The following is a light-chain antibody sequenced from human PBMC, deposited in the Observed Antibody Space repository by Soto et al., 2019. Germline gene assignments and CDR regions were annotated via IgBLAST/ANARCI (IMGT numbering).Light chain of an antibody. Sequence: IVLTQSPGTLSLPPGERATLSCRASQSVSGTYLAWYQQKPGQAPRLLIYDVSSRATGIPDRFSGSGSGADFTLTISRLEPEDFAVYYCQQYGTSPQTFGQGTRLEIK. V-gene: IGKV3-20*01. CDR3: QQYGTSPQT. CDR2: DVS. J-gene: IGKJ5*01. CDR1: QSVSGTY.